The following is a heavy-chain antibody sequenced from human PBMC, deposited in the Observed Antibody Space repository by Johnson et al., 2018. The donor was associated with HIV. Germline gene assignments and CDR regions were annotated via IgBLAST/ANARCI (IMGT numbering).Heavy chain of an antibody. CDR1: GFTFDDYG. CDR3: ARDSVVVIATDDAFDI. Sequence: QLVESGGGVVRPGGSLRLSCAASGFTFDDYGMSWVRQAPGTGLEWVSGINWNGGSTGYADSVKGRFTISRDNPKNTLFLQMNSLRAEDTAVYYCARDSVVVIATDDAFDIWGQGTMVTVSS. J-gene: IGHJ3*02. V-gene: IGHV3-20*04. D-gene: IGHD2-21*01. CDR2: INWNGGST.